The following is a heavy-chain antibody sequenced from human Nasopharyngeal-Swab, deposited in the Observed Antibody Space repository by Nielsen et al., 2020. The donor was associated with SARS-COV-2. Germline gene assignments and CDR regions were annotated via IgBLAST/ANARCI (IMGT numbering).Heavy chain of an antibody. CDR3: VRSRALTWIDP. V-gene: IGHV4-61*09. J-gene: IGHJ5*02. Sequence: PSETLSPTCTVSGASVSSTPYSRSWIRQFAGRELECLGHISASARTTYNPSLQGRVTLSMDTYRNQFSLTLTSATARDTAKYFCVRSRALTWIDPWGRGTMVTVSS. CDR1: GASVSSTPYS. CDR2: ISASART.